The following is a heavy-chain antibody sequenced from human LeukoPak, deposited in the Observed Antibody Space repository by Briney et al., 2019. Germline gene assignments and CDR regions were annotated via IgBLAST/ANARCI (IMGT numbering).Heavy chain of an antibody. V-gene: IGHV3-48*03. CDR2: ISSSGTTI. CDR3: AKTLTMILVLRGGFDY. CDR1: GFTFSSYE. D-gene: IGHD3-22*01. J-gene: IGHJ4*02. Sequence: QPGGSLRLSCAASGFTFSSYEMNWVRRAPGKGLEWVSSISSSGTTIYYADSVKGRFTISRDNAKNTLYLQMNSLRAEDTAVYYCAKTLTMILVLRGGFDYWGQGALVTVSS.